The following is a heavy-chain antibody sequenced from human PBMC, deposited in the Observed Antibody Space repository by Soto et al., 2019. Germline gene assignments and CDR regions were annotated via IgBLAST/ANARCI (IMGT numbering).Heavy chain of an antibody. CDR2: IIPIFGTA. CDR1: GGTFSSYA. Sequence: QVQLVQSGAEVKKPGSSVKVSCKASGGTFSSYAISWVRQAPRQGLEWMGGIIPIFGTANYAQKFQGRVTITADKSTSTAYMELSSLRSEDTAVYYCAVGYCSGGSCDYYYYYGMDVWGQGTTVTVSS. CDR3: AVGYCSGGSCDYYYYYGMDV. V-gene: IGHV1-69*06. D-gene: IGHD2-15*01. J-gene: IGHJ6*02.